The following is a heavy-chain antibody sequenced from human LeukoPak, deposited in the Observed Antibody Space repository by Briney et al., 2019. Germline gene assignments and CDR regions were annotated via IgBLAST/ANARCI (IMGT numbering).Heavy chain of an antibody. Sequence: PGGSLRLSCAASGFTFSNYAMNWVRQAPGKGLEYVSAITSTGVSTYYANSVKGRFTVSRDNSKNTLFLQMGSLRPEDMAVYYCARARANLVGATLPGYYYGMDVWGQRTTVTVFS. J-gene: IGHJ6*02. V-gene: IGHV3-64*01. D-gene: IGHD1-26*01. CDR2: ITSTGVST. CDR3: ARARANLVGATLPGYYYGMDV. CDR1: GFTFSNYA.